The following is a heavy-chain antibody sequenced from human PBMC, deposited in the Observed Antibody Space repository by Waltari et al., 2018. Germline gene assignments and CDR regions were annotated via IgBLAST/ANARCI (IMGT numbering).Heavy chain of an antibody. CDR2: ISFSYAT. CDR1: GLTIRNNA. J-gene: IGHJ3*02. D-gene: IGHD1-26*01. Sequence: EVKLVESGGGLIQPGGSLRLACSASGLTIRNNAMSWVRQAPGKGLEWVAAISFSYATSYAESVKGRFTISRDRDKNTVDLEKDSLRAEDTAVYYCAKDEGSLIDTNILEIWGQGTVVTVSS. CDR3: AKDEGSLIDTNILEI. V-gene: IGHV3-23*04.